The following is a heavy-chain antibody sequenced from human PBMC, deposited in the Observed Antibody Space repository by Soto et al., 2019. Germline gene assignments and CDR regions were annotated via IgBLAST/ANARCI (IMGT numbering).Heavy chain of an antibody. CDR1: GFTFRSYA. J-gene: IGHJ6*02. CDR3: AKDSQSVSVSAARVYGMDV. V-gene: IGHV3-23*01. Sequence: PGGSLRLSCAGSGFTFRSYAMTWVRQAPGKGLEWVSTLSDSGGHTYYADSVKGRFTISRDSPKNTLYLQMNSLRAEDTAVYYCAKDSQSVSVSAARVYGMDVWGQGTTVTVSS. CDR2: LSDSGGHT. D-gene: IGHD2-2*01.